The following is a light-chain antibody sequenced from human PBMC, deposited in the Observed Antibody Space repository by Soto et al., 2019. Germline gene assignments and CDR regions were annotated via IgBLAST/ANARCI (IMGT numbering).Light chain of an antibody. CDR2: EVT. Sequence: QSVLTQPPSVSAAPGQMVTISCSGSSTNIGNNEVSWYQHLPGSAPKLMIYEVTNRPSGISNRFSGSKSGNTASLTISGLQAEDEADYYCSSYTSSSTLVVFGGGTKLTVL. CDR1: STNIGNNE. CDR3: SSYTSSSTLVV. V-gene: IGLV2-14*01. J-gene: IGLJ2*01.